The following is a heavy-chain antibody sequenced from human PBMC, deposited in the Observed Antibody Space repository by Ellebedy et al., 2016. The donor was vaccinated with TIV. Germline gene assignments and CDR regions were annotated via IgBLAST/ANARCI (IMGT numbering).Heavy chain of an antibody. J-gene: IGHJ4*02. CDR2: IYPGDSDT. CDR3: ARRDYGGNSYYFDY. Sequence: GESLKTSXQGSGYSFTSYWIGWVRQIPGKGLEWMGIIYPGDSDTRYSPSFQGQVTISADKSISTAYLQWSSLKASDTAMYYCARRDYGGNSYYFDYWGQGTLVTVSS. CDR1: GYSFTSYW. D-gene: IGHD4-23*01. V-gene: IGHV5-51*01.